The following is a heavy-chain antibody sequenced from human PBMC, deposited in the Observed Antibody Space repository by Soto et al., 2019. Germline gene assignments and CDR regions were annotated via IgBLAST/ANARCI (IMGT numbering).Heavy chain of an antibody. CDR1: GFTFSSYG. CDR2: IWYDGSNK. J-gene: IGHJ4*02. CDR3: ARDGDCSSTSCSPGYLDY. V-gene: IGHV3-33*01. Sequence: QVQLVESGGGVVQPGRSLRLSCAASGFTFSSYGMHWVRQAPGKGLEWVAVIWYDGSNKYYADSVKGLFTISRDNSKKSLYRKMNSLRAEDTAVYYWARDGDCSSTSCSPGYLDYWGQGTLVTVSS. D-gene: IGHD2-2*01.